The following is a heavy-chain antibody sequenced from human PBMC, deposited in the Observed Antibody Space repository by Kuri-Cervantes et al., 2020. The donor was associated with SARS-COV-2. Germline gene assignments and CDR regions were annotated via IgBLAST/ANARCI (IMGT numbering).Heavy chain of an antibody. J-gene: IGHJ6*02. V-gene: IGHV3-53*05. D-gene: IGHD4-17*01. Sequence: GGSLRLSCAASGFTVSSNYMSWVRQAPGKGLEWVSVIYSGGSTYYADSVKGRFTISRDNSKNTLYLQMNSLRAEDTAVYYCAKDMDYGEWMTANNYYYVMDVWGQGTTVTVSS. CDR1: GFTVSSNY. CDR2: IYSGGST. CDR3: AKDMDYGEWMTANNYYYVMDV.